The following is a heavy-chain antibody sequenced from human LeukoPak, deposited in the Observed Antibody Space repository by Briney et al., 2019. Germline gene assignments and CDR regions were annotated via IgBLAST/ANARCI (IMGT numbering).Heavy chain of an antibody. D-gene: IGHD1-26*01. V-gene: IGHV3-48*03. CDR2: ISGSGRTI. CDR1: GFTFRSYE. CDR3: ARGRGLSGSYYSFDS. J-gene: IGHJ4*02. Sequence: PGGSLRLSCVASGFTFRSYEMNWVRQAPGKGLEWVSYISGSGRTIYYADSVKGRFNISKDNAKNSLYLQMNSLRAEDTAVYFCARGRGLSGSYYSFDSWGQGTLVTVSS.